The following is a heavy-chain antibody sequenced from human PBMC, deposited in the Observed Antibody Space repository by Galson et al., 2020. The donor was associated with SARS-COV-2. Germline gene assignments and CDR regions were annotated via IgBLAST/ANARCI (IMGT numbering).Heavy chain of an antibody. CDR3: ARGFGRYY. D-gene: IGHD3-16*01. CDR1: GFTFSTYW. J-gene: IGHJ4*02. Sequence: QLGESLKISCAASGFTFSTYWMNWVRQAPGKGLEWVASIKPDGSEKYYVDSVKGRFTISRDNAKNSLYLQMNSLRAEDTAVYFCARGFGRYYWGQGTLATVSS. CDR2: IKPDGSEK. V-gene: IGHV3-7*04.